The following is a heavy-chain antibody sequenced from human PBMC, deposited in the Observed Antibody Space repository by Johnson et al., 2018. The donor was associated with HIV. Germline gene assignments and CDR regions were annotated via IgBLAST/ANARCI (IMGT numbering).Heavy chain of an antibody. CDR3: VRVGGNGNYFFDPFDM. J-gene: IGHJ3*02. D-gene: IGHD1-26*01. CDR1: GFTVSSNY. V-gene: IGHV3-20*04. Sequence: EVQLVESGGGLVHPGGSPRLSCAASGFTVSSNYMNWVRQAPGKGLEWVSAISGSGGSTGYADSVKARFMISRDNAKNSLYLQMNSLRVEDTALYYCVRVGGNGNYFFDPFDMWGQGTMVTVSS. CDR2: ISGSGGST.